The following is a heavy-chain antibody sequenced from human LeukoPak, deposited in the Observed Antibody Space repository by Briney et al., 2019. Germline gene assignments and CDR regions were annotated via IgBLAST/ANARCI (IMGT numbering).Heavy chain of an antibody. J-gene: IGHJ6*03. CDR1: GFTFSSYA. D-gene: IGHD3-16*01. CDR3: ATGGTPNYYYYYYMDV. Sequence: GRSLRLSCAASGFTFSSYAMHWVRQAPGKGLEWLAVISYDGSKKYYADSVKGRFIISSDKSNNTLYLQMNSLRTEDTAVYYCATGGTPNYYYYYYMDVWGKGTTVTVSS. V-gene: IGHV3-30*01. CDR2: ISYDGSKK.